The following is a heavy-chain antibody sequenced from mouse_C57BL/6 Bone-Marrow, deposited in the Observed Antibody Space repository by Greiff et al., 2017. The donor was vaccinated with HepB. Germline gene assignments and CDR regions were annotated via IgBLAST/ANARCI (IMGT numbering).Heavy chain of an antibody. CDR1: GYTFTSYW. V-gene: IGHV1-74*01. CDR2: IHPSDSDT. J-gene: IGHJ4*01. D-gene: IGHD1-1*01. CDR3: AITTVVDAMDY. Sequence: QVQLKQPGAELVKPGASVKVSCKASGYTFTSYWMHWVKQRPGQGLEWIGRIHPSDSDTNYNQKFKGKATSTVDKSSSTAYMQLSSLTSEDSAVYYCAITTVVDAMDYWGQGTSVTVSS.